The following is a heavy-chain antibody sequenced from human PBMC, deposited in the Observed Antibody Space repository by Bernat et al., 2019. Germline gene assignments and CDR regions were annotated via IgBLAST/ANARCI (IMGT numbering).Heavy chain of an antibody. V-gene: IGHV4-34*01. D-gene: IGHD3-22*01. Sequence: QVQLQQWGAGLLKPSETLSLTCAVYGGSFSGYYWSWIRQPPGKGLEWIGEINHSGSTNYNPSLKSRVTISVDTSKNQFSLKLSSVTAADTAVYYCAREPLSSVVVIIGAFDIWGQGTMVTVSS. CDR3: AREPLSSVVVIIGAFDI. CDR1: GGSFSGYY. J-gene: IGHJ3*02. CDR2: INHSGST.